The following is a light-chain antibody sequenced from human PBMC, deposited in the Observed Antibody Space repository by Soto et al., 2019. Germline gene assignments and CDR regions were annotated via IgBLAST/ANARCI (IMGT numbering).Light chain of an antibody. CDR1: SSNIGAGYD. CDR3: QSYDSSLSAWV. J-gene: IGLJ2*01. V-gene: IGLV1-40*01. CDR2: GYK. Sequence: QSVLTQPPSVSGAPGQRVTISCTGSSSNIGAGYDVHWYQQLPGTAPKLLVYGYKNRPSGVPDRFSVSKSGTSASLTITGLQTEDEADYYCQSYDSSLSAWVFGGGTKVTVL.